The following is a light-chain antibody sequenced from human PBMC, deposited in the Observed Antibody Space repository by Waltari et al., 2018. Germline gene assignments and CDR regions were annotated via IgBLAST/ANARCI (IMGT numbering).Light chain of an antibody. CDR2: GAS. J-gene: IGKJ2*03. V-gene: IGKV1-9*01. Sequence: DIQLTRSPSFLSTFVGDRVTIPCRASQGISTYLAWYQQKPGKAPKLLIYGASTLRSGVPSRFSGSGSGTEFTLTISSLQPEDFATYYCQQLNAYPPYSFGQGTKLEIK. CDR3: QQLNAYPPYS. CDR1: QGISTY.